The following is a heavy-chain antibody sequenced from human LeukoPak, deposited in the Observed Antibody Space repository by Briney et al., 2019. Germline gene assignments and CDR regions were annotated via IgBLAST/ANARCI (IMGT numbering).Heavy chain of an antibody. V-gene: IGHV3-74*01. CDR2: INSDGSST. CDR1: GFTFSSYW. Sequence: GRSLRLSCAASGFTFSSYWMHWVRQAPGKGLVWVSRINSDGSSTSYADSVKGRFTISRDNAKNTLYLQMNSLRAEDTAVYYCARASHRYSSSWSPDYWGQGTLVTVSS. CDR3: ARASHRYSSSWSPDY. D-gene: IGHD6-13*01. J-gene: IGHJ4*02.